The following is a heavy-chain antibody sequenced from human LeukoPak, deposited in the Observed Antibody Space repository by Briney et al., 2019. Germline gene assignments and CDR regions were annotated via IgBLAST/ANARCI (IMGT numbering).Heavy chain of an antibody. Sequence: GGSLRLSCAASGFTFADYALHWVRQTPGKGLEWVSGINRNSGIGYADSVRGRFTISRDNAKNSLYLQMNNLRAEDTALYYCAKDKAPRYSGYDWDLDYWGQGTLVTVSS. J-gene: IGHJ4*02. V-gene: IGHV3-9*01. CDR2: INRNSGI. D-gene: IGHD5-12*01. CDR1: GFTFADYA. CDR3: AKDKAPRYSGYDWDLDY.